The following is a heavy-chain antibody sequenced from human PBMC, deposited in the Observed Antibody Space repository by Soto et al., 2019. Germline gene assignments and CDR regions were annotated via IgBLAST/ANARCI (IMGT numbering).Heavy chain of an antibody. J-gene: IGHJ4*02. CDR3: ARRMAVTGTKEYYFDY. Sequence: PSETLSLTCTVSGGSISSIIYYWNWIRQPPGKGLEWIGNMNYVGTTYYNPSLQSRVTISVDTSNNQFSLKLSSVTAADTAVYYCARRMAVTGTKEYYFDYWGEGTLVTV. CDR1: GGSISSIIYY. D-gene: IGHD6-19*01. CDR2: MNYVGTT. V-gene: IGHV4-39*01.